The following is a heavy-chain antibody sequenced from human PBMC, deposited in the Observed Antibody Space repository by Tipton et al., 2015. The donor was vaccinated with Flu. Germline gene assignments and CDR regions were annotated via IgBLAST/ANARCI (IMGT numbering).Heavy chain of an antibody. Sequence: GSLRLSCAASGFTFSSYTINWVRQAPGKGLEWVSSISSSSSYIYYADSVKGRFTISRDKAKNSLYLQMYSLRAEDTAVYYCARDYDFGTADYWGQGTLVTVSS. J-gene: IGHJ4*02. CDR3: ARDYDFGTADY. V-gene: IGHV3-21*01. D-gene: IGHD3-3*01. CDR1: GFTFSSYT. CDR2: ISSSSSYI.